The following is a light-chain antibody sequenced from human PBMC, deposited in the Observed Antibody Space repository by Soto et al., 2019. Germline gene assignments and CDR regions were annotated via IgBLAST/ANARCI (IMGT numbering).Light chain of an antibody. CDR2: LGS. CDR1: QSLLHSNGYNY. CDR3: MQALQTPWM. V-gene: IGKV2-28*01. Sequence: DIVMTQSPLSLPVTPGEPASISCRSSQSLLHSNGYNYLDWYLQKPGQSPQLLIYLGSNRASGVPDRFSGSGSGTDFTLKISRVEAKDVGVYYCMQALQTPWMFGQGTKVEIK. J-gene: IGKJ1*01.